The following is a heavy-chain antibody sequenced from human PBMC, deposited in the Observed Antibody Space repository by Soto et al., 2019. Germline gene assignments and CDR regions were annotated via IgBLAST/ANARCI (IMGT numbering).Heavy chain of an antibody. J-gene: IGHJ4*02. Sequence: GGSLRLSCAGSGFTFSSYWMHWVRQAPGKGLVWVSRINEDGSYTNYADHVRGRFTISRDNAKNTLYLQMNSLRAEDTAVYYCVRGDNWNDEASDYWGQGTLVTVSS. V-gene: IGHV3-74*01. CDR3: VRGDNWNDEASDY. D-gene: IGHD1-1*01. CDR1: GFTFSSYW. CDR2: INEDGSYT.